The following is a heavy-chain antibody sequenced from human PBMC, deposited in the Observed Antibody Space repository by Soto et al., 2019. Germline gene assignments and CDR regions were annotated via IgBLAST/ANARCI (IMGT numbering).Heavy chain of an antibody. V-gene: IGHV3-23*01. CDR2: ISGSDDRT. J-gene: IGHJ5*01. CDR3: AKDYGVRGIMTNLFDS. D-gene: IGHD3-10*01. Sequence: EVQLLESGGGLVQPGGSLRISCTASGFTFDNYAMAWVRQAPGKGLEWVAGISGSDDRTNYVDSVKGRFTISRDNSKNRLYLQMKSLRAEDTALYYCAKDYGVRGIMTNLFDSWGQGTLVAVSS. CDR1: GFTFDNYA.